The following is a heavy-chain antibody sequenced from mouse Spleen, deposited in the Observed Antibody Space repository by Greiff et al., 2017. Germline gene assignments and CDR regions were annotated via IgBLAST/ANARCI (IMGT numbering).Heavy chain of an antibody. CDR1: GYTFTSYW. CDR2: INPSNGGT. V-gene: IGHV1-53*01. Sequence: VKLQQPGTELVKPGASVKLSCKASGYTFTSYWMHWVKQRPGQGLEWIGNINPSNGGTNYNEKFKSKATLTVDKSSSTAYMQLSSLTSEDSAVYFCANDGYYLYAMDYWGQGTSVTVSS. CDR3: ANDGYYLYAMDY. D-gene: IGHD2-3*01. J-gene: IGHJ4*01.